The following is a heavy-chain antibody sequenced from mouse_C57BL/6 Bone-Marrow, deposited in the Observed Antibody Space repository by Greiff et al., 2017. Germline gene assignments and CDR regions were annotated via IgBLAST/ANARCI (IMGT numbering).Heavy chain of an antibody. D-gene: IGHD1-1*01. CDR1: GYAFTNYL. CDR3: ARSHNVLLGFFDY. J-gene: IGHJ2*01. Sequence: QVQLQQSGAELVRPGTSVKVSCKASGYAFTNYLIAWVKQRPGQGLEWIGVINPGSGGTNYNEKFKGKATLTADKSSSTAYMQLSSLTSKDSAVYFCARSHNVLLGFFDYWGQGTTLTVSS. CDR2: INPGSGGT. V-gene: IGHV1-54*01.